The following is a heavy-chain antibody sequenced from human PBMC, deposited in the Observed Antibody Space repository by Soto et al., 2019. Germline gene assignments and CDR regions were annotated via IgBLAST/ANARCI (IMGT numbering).Heavy chain of an antibody. V-gene: IGHV1-2*04. CDR2: INPNSGGT. J-gene: IGHJ4*02. CDR3: ATSRISIAVAGETEYYFDY. CDR1: GYIFTGYY. Sequence: GASVKVSCKASGYIFTGYYMHWVPQAPGQGLEWMGWINPNSGGTNYTQKFQGWVTMTRDTSISTAYMELSRLRSDDTAVYYCATSRISIAVAGETEYYFDYWGQGXPVTVYS. D-gene: IGHD6-19*01.